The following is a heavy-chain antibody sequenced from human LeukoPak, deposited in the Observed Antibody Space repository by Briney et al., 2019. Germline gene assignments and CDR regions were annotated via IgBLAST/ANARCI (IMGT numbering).Heavy chain of an antibody. CDR2: ISYDGSNK. CDR3: AKERPSGAGQEYYFDY. D-gene: IGHD6-19*01. Sequence: PGGSLRLSCAASGFTFSSYDMHWVRQAPGKGLEWVTLISYDGSNKYYGDSVKGRFTISRDNSKNMLYLQMSSLRAEDTAVYYCAKERPSGAGQEYYFDYWGEGALGTVSS. V-gene: IGHV3-30*18. CDR1: GFTFSSYD. J-gene: IGHJ4*02.